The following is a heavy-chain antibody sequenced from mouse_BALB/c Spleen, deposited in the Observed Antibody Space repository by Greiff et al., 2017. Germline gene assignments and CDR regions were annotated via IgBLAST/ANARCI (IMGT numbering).Heavy chain of an antibody. Sequence: EVKLVESGGGLVQPKGSLKLSCAASGFTFNTYAMNWVRQAPGKGLEWVARIRSKSNNYATYYADSVKDRFTISRDDSQSMLYLQMNNLKTEDTAMYYCVRRGYENAMDYWGQGTSVTVSS. D-gene: IGHD3-1*01. CDR3: VRRGYENAMDY. J-gene: IGHJ4*01. CDR1: GFTFNTYA. V-gene: IGHV10-1*02. CDR2: IRSKSNNYAT.